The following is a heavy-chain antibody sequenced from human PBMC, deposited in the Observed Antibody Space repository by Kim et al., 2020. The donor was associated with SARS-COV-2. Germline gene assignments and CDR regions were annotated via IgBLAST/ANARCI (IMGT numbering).Heavy chain of an antibody. CDR2: ISWDGGSK. CDR3: AKDGAIRGYSHGDH. Sequence: GGSLRLSCVASGFTFDDYSMHWVRQVPGKGLEWVSLISWDGGSKYYADSVKGRFTISRDNSKNSLYLQMNSLRTEDTALYYCAKDGAIRGYSHGDHWGQGTLVTVSS. V-gene: IGHV3-43*01. D-gene: IGHD5-18*01. CDR1: GFTFDDYS. J-gene: IGHJ4*02.